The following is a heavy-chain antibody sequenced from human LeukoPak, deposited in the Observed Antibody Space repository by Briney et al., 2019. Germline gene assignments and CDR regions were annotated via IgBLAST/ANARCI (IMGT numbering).Heavy chain of an antibody. Sequence: GASLKISREASGSCFHNYWIAWVRPMPGKGLEWMGIIYPGDSDTRYSPSFQGQVTISADKSSSTAYLQWSSLKASDTAMYYCARRRWCSSTNCYGFDIWGQGTMVTVSS. CDR3: ARRRWCSSTNCYGFDI. J-gene: IGHJ3*02. CDR1: GSCFHNYW. CDR2: IYPGDSDT. V-gene: IGHV5-51*01. D-gene: IGHD2-2*01.